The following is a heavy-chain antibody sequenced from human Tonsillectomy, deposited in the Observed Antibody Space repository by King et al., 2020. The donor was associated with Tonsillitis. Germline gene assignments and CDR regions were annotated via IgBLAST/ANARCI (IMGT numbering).Heavy chain of an antibody. D-gene: IGHD4-17*01. CDR1: GFTFSSYA. Sequence: VQLVESGGGLVQPGGSLILSCAASGFTFSSYAMSGVRQDPGKGLEWVSAISCSGGSTNYADSWKGRVTISSDNSKNTLYLQMNSLRAEDTAVYYCAKDYLSGDPDAFDIWGQGTMVTVSS. V-gene: IGHV3-23*04. CDR2: ISCSGGST. CDR3: AKDYLSGDPDAFDI. J-gene: IGHJ3*02.